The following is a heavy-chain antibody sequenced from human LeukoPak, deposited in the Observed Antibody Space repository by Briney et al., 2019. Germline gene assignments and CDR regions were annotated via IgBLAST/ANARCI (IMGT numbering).Heavy chain of an antibody. J-gene: IGHJ4*02. CDR2: IHHSGNT. Sequence: SETLSLTCAVSGYSISRGYHWGWIRQPPGKGLEWIGSIHHSGNTYYNSSLKSRVTISVDTSKRQFSLKVNSVTAADTAVYYCARVDWNPDYWGQGTLVAVSS. V-gene: IGHV4-38-2*01. CDR1: GYSISRGYH. D-gene: IGHD1-1*01. CDR3: ARVDWNPDY.